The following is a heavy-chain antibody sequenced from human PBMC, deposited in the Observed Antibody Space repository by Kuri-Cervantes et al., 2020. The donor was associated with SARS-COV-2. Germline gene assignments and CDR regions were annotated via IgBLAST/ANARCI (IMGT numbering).Heavy chain of an antibody. CDR3: ARHPPEYYSLYYFDY. D-gene: IGHD3-10*01. J-gene: IGHJ4*02. CDR1: GGSISSSSYY. Sequence: SETLSLTCTVSGGSISSSSYYWGWIRQPPGKGLEWIGSIYYSGSTYYNPSLKSRVTISVDTSKNQFSLKLSSVTAADTAAYYCARHPPEYYSLYYFDYWGQGTLVTVSS. V-gene: IGHV4-39*01. CDR2: IYYSGST.